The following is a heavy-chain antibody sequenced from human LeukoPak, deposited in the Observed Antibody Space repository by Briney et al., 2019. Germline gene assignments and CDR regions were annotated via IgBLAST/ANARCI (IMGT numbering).Heavy chain of an antibody. J-gene: IGHJ5*02. V-gene: IGHV7-4-1*02. D-gene: IGHD6-19*01. CDR1: GYTFTGYY. CDR2: INTNTGNP. CDR3: AYSSGWSVS. Sequence: GASVKVSCKASGYTFTGYYMHWVRQAPGQGLEWMGWINTNTGNPTYAQGFTGRFVFSLDTSVSTAYLQISSLKAEDTAVYYCAYSSGWSVSWGQGTLVTVSS.